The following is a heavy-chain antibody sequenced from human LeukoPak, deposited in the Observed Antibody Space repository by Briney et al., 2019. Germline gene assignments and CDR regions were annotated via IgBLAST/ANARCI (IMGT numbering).Heavy chain of an antibody. CDR1: GFTFTSYS. CDR2: ISGGGGST. J-gene: IGHJ4*02. D-gene: IGHD3-22*01. CDR3: AREGTAYYDSSGHVDY. Sequence: PGGSLRLSCAASGFTFTSYSMNWVRQAPGKGLEWVSTISGGGGSTYYADSVKGRFTISRDNAKSSLYLQMNSLRAEDTAVYYCAREGTAYYDSSGHVDYWGQGTLVTVSS. V-gene: IGHV3-21*01.